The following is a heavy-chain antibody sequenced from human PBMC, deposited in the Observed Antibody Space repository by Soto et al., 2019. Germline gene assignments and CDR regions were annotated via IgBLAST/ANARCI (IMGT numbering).Heavy chain of an antibody. CDR3: ARELLPPTIFGVVIIGAFGY. V-gene: IGHV3-64*01. CDR2: ISNGGGST. J-gene: IGHJ4*02. D-gene: IGHD3-3*01. CDR1: GFTFSSYA. Sequence: PGGSLRLSCAASGFTFSSYAMSWVRQAPGKGLEWVSVISNGGGSTYYANSVKGKFTISRDNSKSTLYLQMGSLRAEDMAVYYCARELLPPTIFGVVIIGAFGYWGQGTLVTVSS.